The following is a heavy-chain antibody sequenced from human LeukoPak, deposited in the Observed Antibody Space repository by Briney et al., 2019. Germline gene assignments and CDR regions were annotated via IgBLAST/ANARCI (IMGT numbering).Heavy chain of an antibody. D-gene: IGHD3-22*01. CDR1: GFTFSSYG. CDR3: AKDLEIYDSSGSFDY. CDR2: IWYDGSNK. Sequence: GGSLRLSCAASGFTFSSYGMHWVRQAPGKGLEWVAVIWYDGSNKYYADSVKGRFTISRDNSKNTLYLQMNSLRAEDTAVYYCAKDLEIYDSSGSFDYWGQGTLVTVSS. V-gene: IGHV3-30*02. J-gene: IGHJ4*02.